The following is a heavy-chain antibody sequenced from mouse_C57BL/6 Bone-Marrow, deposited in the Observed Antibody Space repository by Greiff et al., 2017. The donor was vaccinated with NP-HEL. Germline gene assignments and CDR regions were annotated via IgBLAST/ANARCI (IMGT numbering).Heavy chain of an antibody. CDR2: IDPENGDT. CDR3: TTGGSSPYAMDY. D-gene: IGHD1-1*01. J-gene: IGHJ4*01. CDR1: GFNIKDAY. V-gene: IGHV14-4*01. Sequence: VQLQQSGAELVRPGASVKLSCTVSGFNIKDAYMHWVKQRPEQGLEWIGWIDPENGDTEYASQFQGKATITADTSSNTAYLQLSSLTSEDTAVYYCTTGGSSPYAMDYWGQGTSVTVSS.